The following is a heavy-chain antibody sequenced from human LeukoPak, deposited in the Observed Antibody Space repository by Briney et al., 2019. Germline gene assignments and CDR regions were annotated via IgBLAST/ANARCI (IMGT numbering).Heavy chain of an antibody. CDR1: GYTFTGYY. V-gene: IGHV1-2*02. CDR2: INPNSGGT. Sequence: ASVKVSCKASGYTFTGYYMHWVRQAPGQGLEWMGWINPNSGGTNYAQKFQGRVTMTRDTSISTAYMELSSLRSEDTAVYYCARPPAPYDSSGYYQLRDAFDIWGQGTMVTVSS. CDR3: ARPPAPYDSSGYYQLRDAFDI. J-gene: IGHJ3*02. D-gene: IGHD3-22*01.